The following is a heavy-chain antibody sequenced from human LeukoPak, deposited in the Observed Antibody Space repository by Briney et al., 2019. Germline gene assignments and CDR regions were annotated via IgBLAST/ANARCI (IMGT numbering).Heavy chain of an antibody. CDR2: ISYDGSNK. J-gene: IGHJ4*02. CDR1: GFTFSSYG. CDR3: AKARYYYDFWG. Sequence: PGRSLRLSCAASGFTFSSYGMHWVRQAPGKGLEWVAVISYDGSNKYYADSVKGRFTISRDNSKNTLYLQMNSLRAEDTAVYYCAKARYYYDFWGWGQGTLVTVSS. D-gene: IGHD3-3*01. V-gene: IGHV3-30*18.